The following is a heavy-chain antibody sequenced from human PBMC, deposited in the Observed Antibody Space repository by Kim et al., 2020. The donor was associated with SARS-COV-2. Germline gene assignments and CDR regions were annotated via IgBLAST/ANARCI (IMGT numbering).Heavy chain of an antibody. CDR3: AREWRQLERHFDY. Sequence: GGSLRLSCAASGFTFSSYSMNWVRQAPGKGLEWVSSISSSSSYIYYADSVKGRFTISRDNAKNSLYLQMNSLRAEDTAVYYCAREWRQLERHFDYWGQGTLVTVSS. D-gene: IGHD1-1*01. CDR1: GFTFSSYS. CDR2: ISSSSSYI. V-gene: IGHV3-21*01. J-gene: IGHJ4*02.